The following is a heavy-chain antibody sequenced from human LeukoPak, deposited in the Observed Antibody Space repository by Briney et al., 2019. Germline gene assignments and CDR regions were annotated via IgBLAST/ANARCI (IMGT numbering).Heavy chain of an antibody. CDR1: GFTFSSYS. J-gene: IGHJ6*03. Sequence: GGSLRLSCAASGFTFSSYSMNCVRQAPGKWLEWVSSISSSISYIYYADSVKGRFTISRDNAKNSLYLQMNSLRAEDTAVYYCARGYSSSWHHYYYYMDVWGKGTTVTVSS. CDR2: ISSSISYI. D-gene: IGHD6-13*01. CDR3: ARGYSSSWHHYYYYMDV. V-gene: IGHV3-21*01.